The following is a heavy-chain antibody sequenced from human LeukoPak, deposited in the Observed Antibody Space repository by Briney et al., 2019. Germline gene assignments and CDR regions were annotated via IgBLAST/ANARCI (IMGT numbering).Heavy chain of an antibody. J-gene: IGHJ3*02. CDR1: GYTFTGYY. V-gene: IGHV1-2*02. Sequence: ASVKVSCKASGYTFTGYYMHWVRQAPGQGLEWMGWINPNSGGTNYAQKLQGRVTMTTDTSTSTAYMELRSLRSDDTAVYYCARDFLWDIVVVVAADLNDAFDIWGQGTMVTVSS. CDR3: ARDFLWDIVVVVAADLNDAFDI. CDR2: INPNSGGT. D-gene: IGHD2-15*01.